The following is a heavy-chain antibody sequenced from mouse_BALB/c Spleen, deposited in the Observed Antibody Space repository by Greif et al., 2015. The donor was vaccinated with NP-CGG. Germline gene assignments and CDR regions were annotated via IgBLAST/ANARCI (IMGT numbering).Heavy chain of an antibody. CDR1: GYTFTDHI. J-gene: IGHJ2*01. V-gene: IGHV1-11*01. CDR2: SYPVSGET. CDR3: GRGQWFDY. Sequence: LVESGPELAGPGASVTLSCKASGYTFTDHIMNWVKKRPGQGLEWIGRSYPVSGETNYNQKFMGKATFSADRSSSTVYMVLNSLTSEDPAVYYCGRGQWFDYWGQGTTLTVSS.